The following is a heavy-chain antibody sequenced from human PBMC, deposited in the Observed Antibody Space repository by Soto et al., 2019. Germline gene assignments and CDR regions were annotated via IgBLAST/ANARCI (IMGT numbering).Heavy chain of an antibody. D-gene: IGHD6-13*01. CDR2: ISGSGGYT. CDR3: ATDSQAAAVRGALDY. Sequence: EVQLLESGGGLVQPGGSLRLSCAASGFTFSNYAMSWVRQAPGKGLEWVSGISGSGGYTYYADSVKGRFTISRDNSKNTLVLQMNSRRAEDTAVYYCATDSQAAAVRGALDYWGQGTLVTVSS. CDR1: GFTFSNYA. J-gene: IGHJ4*02. V-gene: IGHV3-23*01.